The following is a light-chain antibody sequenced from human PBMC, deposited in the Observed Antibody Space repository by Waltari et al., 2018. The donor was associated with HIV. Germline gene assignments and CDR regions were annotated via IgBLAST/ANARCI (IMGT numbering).Light chain of an antibody. CDR1: QSVSSS. V-gene: IGKV3-11*01. Sequence: IVLTHSHAPLSLSPGVRATLSCRASQSVSSSLARYQQKPGQAPRLLIYDASNRATGIPARFSGSGSGTDFTLTISSLEPEDFAVYYCQQRSNWPPWTFGQGTKVEIK. CDR3: QQRSNWPPWT. J-gene: IGKJ1*01. CDR2: DAS.